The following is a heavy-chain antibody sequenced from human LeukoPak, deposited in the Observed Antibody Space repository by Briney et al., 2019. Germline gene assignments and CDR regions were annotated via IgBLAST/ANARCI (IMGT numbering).Heavy chain of an antibody. D-gene: IGHD2-8*02. V-gene: IGHV4-38-2*02. CDR3: ARDGRRRTGPDAFDI. CDR2: IYHSGST. J-gene: IGHJ3*02. CDR1: GYSISSGYY. Sequence: SETLSLTCAVSGYSISSGYYWGWIRQPPGKGLEWIGSIYHSGSTYYNPSLKSRVTISVDTSKNQFSLKLSSVTAADTAVYYCARDGRRRTGPDAFDIWGQGTMVTVSS.